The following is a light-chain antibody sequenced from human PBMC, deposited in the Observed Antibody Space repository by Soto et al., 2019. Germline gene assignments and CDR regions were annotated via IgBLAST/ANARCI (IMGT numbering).Light chain of an antibody. J-gene: IGKJ1*01. V-gene: IGKV3-20*01. Sequence: EIVLTQSPGTLSLSPGERATLSCRASQSVSNNYLAWYQQKPGQAPRLLIFDASARAVDIPGRFSGSKSGTEFTLTIGRLEPEDFAVYYCQQYGSSPPWTFGQGTKVDIK. CDR1: QSVSNNY. CDR3: QQYGSSPPWT. CDR2: DAS.